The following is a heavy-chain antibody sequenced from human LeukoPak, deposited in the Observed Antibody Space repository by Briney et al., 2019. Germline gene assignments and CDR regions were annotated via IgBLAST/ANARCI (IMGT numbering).Heavy chain of an antibody. CDR1: GFTPSSYT. CDR3: ARDPGDYSRPSDLGFDI. J-gene: IGHJ3*02. V-gene: IGHV3-21*01. D-gene: IGHD2-21*02. Sequence: PGGSLRLSCAGSGFTPSSYTMNWVRQAPGKGLEWVASISGRGDYMYYADSVKGRFTISRDNAKNSLFLQMNSLRADDTAVYYCARDPGDYSRPSDLGFDIWGQGTMVTVSS. CDR2: ISGRGDYM.